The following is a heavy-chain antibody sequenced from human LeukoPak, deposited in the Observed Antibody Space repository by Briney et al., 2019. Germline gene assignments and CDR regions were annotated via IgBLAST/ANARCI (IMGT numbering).Heavy chain of an antibody. CDR1: GGSFSGYY. D-gene: IGHD3-3*01. CDR2: INHSGST. CDR3: ARARITISLSPQKTHAFDI. V-gene: IGHV4-34*01. Sequence: PSETLSLTCAVYGGSFSGYYWSWIRQPPGKGLEWIGEINHSGSTNYNPSLKSRVTISVDTSKNQFSLKLSSVTAADTAVYYCARARITISLSPQKTHAFDIWGQGTMVTVSS. J-gene: IGHJ3*02.